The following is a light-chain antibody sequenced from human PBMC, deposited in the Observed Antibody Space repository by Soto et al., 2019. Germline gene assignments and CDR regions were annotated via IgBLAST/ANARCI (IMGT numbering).Light chain of an antibody. V-gene: IGKV3-15*01. J-gene: IGKJ5*01. CDR3: QQYNHWPLIT. CDR2: DTS. Sequence: EIVMTQSPATLSVSPGGRATLACRASQSVSSYLAWYQQKPGQTPRLLIYDTSTRATGIPARFSGSGSGTEFTLTISRLQSEDFSIYYCQQYNHWPLITSGQGTRLQIK. CDR1: QSVSSY.